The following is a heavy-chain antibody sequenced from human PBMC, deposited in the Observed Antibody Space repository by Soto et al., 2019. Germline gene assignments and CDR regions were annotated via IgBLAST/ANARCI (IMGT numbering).Heavy chain of an antibody. CDR1: GFTFSNAW. J-gene: IGHJ4*02. CDR2: IKSKTDGGTT. Sequence: PGGSLRLSCAASGFTFSNAWMNWVRQAPGKGLEWVGRIKSKTDGGTTDYAAPVKGRFTISRDDSKNTLYLQMNSLKTEDTAVYYCTTEAWEVPAAINSQFEFDYWGQGTLVTVSS. D-gene: IGHD2-2*01. CDR3: TTEAWEVPAAINSQFEFDY. V-gene: IGHV3-15*07.